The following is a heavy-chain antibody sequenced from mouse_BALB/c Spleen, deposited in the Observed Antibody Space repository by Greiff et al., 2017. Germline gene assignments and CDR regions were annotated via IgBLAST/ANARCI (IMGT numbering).Heavy chain of an antibody. Sequence: EVQRVESGPGLVKPSQSLSLTCTVTGYSITSDYAWNWIRQFPGNKLEWMGYISYSGSTSYNPSLKSRISITRDTSKNQFFLQLNSVTTEDTATYYCAKEGLLRGFDYWGQGTTLTVSS. CDR2: ISYSGST. V-gene: IGHV3-2*02. CDR3: AKEGLLRGFDY. D-gene: IGHD1-1*01. CDR1: GYSITSDYA. J-gene: IGHJ2*01.